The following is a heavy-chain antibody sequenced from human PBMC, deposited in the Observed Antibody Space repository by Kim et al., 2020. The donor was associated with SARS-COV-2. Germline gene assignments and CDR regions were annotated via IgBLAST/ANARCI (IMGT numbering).Heavy chain of an antibody. CDR3: AKVGFRGATTDYWYFDL. V-gene: IGHV3-23*01. D-gene: IGHD4-4*01. J-gene: IGHJ2*01. CDR1: GFTFSSNV. Sequence: GGSLRLSCAASGFTFSSNVMSWVRQAPGKGLVWVSAISGSSGGTYYADSVKGRFTISRDNSKNTLYLQMNSLRAEDTAIYYCAKVGFRGATTDYWYFDLWGRGTLVTVSS. CDR2: ISGSSGGT.